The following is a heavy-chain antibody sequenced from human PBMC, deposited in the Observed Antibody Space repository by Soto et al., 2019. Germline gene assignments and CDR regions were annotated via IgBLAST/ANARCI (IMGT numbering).Heavy chain of an antibody. J-gene: IGHJ3*02. CDR3: AREIRILERLSPDDAFDI. Sequence: GASVKVSCKASGYTFTSYGISWVRQAPGQGLEWMGWISAYNGNTNYAQKLQGRVTMTTDTSTSTAYMELRSLRSDDTAVYYCAREIRILERLSPDDAFDIWGQGTMVTVSS. D-gene: IGHD3-3*01. V-gene: IGHV1-18*01. CDR1: GYTFTSYG. CDR2: ISAYNGNT.